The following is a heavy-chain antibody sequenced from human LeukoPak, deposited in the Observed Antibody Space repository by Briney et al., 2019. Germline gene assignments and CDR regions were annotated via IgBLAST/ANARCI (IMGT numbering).Heavy chain of an antibody. CDR1: GYTFTSHY. J-gene: IGHJ5*02. D-gene: IGHD3-22*01. V-gene: IGHV1-69*06. Sequence: SVKVSCKASGYTFTSHYMHWVRQAPGQGLEWMGGIIPIFGTANYAQKFQGRVTITADKSTSTAYMELSSLRSEDTAVYYCARVSSSGYSFRFDPWGQGTLVTVSS. CDR2: IIPIFGTA. CDR3: ARVSSSGYSFRFDP.